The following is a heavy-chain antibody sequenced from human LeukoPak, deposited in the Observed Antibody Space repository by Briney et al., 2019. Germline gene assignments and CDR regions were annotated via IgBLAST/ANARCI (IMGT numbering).Heavy chain of an antibody. Sequence: GGSLRLSCAASGFTFSSYSMNWVRQAPGKGLKWVSSISSSSSYIYYADSVKGRFTSSRDNAKNSLYLQMNSLRAEDTAVYYCAREASYSSSWATFDFWGQGILVTVSS. CDR3: AREASYSSSWATFDF. D-gene: IGHD6-13*01. CDR2: ISSSSSYI. J-gene: IGHJ4*02. V-gene: IGHV3-21*01. CDR1: GFTFSSYS.